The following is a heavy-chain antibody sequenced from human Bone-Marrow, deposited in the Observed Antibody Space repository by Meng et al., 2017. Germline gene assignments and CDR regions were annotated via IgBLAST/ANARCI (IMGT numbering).Heavy chain of an antibody. J-gene: IGHJ2*01. D-gene: IGHD6-13*01. CDR2: ISYDGSNK. Sequence: QVELVESGGGVVQPGRSQRLSCSASGFSFSSYGMHWVRQAPGKGLEWVAVISYDGSNKYYADSVKGRFTISRDNSKNTLFLQMNNLRAEDTAVYYCARGIAAAAPWYFDLWGRGTLVTVSS. V-gene: IGHV3-30*03. CDR1: GFSFSSYG. CDR3: ARGIAAAAPWYFDL.